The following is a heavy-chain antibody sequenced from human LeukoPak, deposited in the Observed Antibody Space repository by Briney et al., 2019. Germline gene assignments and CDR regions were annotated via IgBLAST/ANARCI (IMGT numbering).Heavy chain of an antibody. V-gene: IGHV3-23*01. CDR1: GFTFSNYA. CDR3: AKKAVGNNPYDY. D-gene: IGHD1-26*01. CDR2: SGPGGTT. J-gene: IGHJ4*02. Sequence: PGGSLRLSCAASGFTFSNYAMTWVRQAPGKGLEWVAVSGPGGTTYYADSVKGRFTISRDDSKNTLYLHMNSLRAEDTALYYCAKKAVGNNPYDYWGQGTLVTVSS.